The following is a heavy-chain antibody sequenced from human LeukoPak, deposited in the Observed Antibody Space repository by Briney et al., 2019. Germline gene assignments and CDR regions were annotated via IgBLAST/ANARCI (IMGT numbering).Heavy chain of an antibody. CDR2: ISSSSSTI. V-gene: IGHV3-48*01. CDR3: AKKSPVLRFLEWSLYFDY. D-gene: IGHD3-3*01. J-gene: IGHJ4*02. CDR1: GFTFSSYS. Sequence: PGGSLRLSCAASGFTFSSYSMNWVRQAPGKGLEWVSYISSSSSTIYYADSVKGRFTISRDNSKNTLYLQMNSLRAEDTAVYYCAKKSPVLRFLEWSLYFDYWGQGTLVTVSS.